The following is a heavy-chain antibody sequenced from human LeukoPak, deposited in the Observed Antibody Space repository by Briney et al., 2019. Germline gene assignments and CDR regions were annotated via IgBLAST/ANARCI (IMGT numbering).Heavy chain of an antibody. CDR1: GGSITGYY. CDR3: ARLTGEQLATVNYRYHYIAV. D-gene: IGHD6-6*01. CDR2: IYYSGTT. V-gene: IGHV4-59*08. J-gene: IGHJ6*03. Sequence: SETLSLTCTVSGGSITGYYWSWIRQPPGKGLEWIGYIYYSGTTNYDPSLKSRVTMSVDTSKNQFSLKVSSVTAADTAVYYCARLTGEQLATVNYRYHYIAVWGKGTAVTVSS.